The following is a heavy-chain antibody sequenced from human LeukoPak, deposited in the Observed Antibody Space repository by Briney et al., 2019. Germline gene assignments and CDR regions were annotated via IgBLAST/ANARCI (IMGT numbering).Heavy chain of an antibody. J-gene: IGHJ3*02. Sequence: GGSLRLSCAASGFTFSSYEMNWVRQAPGKGLEWVSYISSSGSTIYYADSVKGRFTISRDNAKNTLYLQMNSLRAEDTAVYYCARDVPRFGNDAFDIWGQGTMVTVSS. D-gene: IGHD3-10*02. V-gene: IGHV3-48*03. CDR2: ISSSGSTI. CDR3: ARDVPRFGNDAFDI. CDR1: GFTFSSYE.